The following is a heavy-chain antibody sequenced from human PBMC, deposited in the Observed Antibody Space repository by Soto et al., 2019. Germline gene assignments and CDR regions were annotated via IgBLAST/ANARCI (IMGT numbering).Heavy chain of an antibody. V-gene: IGHV3-53*05. Sequence: GGSLRLSCAVSGFTVSNNYMSWVRQAPGKGLEGVSVIYSGGYTAYGDSVKGRFTISRDNSKNTLYLQMNSLRAEDTAVYYCVKDRAAAGFYYFDYWGQGTLVTVSS. CDR1: GFTVSNNY. CDR2: IYSGGYT. CDR3: VKDRAAAGFYYFDY. J-gene: IGHJ4*02. D-gene: IGHD6-13*01.